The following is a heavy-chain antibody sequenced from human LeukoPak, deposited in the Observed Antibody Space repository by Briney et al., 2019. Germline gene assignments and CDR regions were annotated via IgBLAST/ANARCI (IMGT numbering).Heavy chain of an antibody. CDR2: ISGSSGNT. D-gene: IGHD7-27*01. Sequence: GGSLRLSCAASGFTFSSYAMSWVRQAPGKGLEWVSAISGSSGNTCYADSVKGRFTIFRDNSKDTLYLQMSSLRAEDTAVHYCAKGPWGRDYYGMDVWGQGTTVTVSS. CDR1: GFTFSSYA. CDR3: AKGPWGRDYYGMDV. J-gene: IGHJ6*02. V-gene: IGHV3-23*01.